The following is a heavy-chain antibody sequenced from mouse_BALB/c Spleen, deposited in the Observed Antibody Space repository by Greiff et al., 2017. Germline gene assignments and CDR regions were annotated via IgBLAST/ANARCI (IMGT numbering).Heavy chain of an antibody. V-gene: IGHV5-4*02. Sequence: EVKVVESGGGLVKPGGSLKLSCAASGFTFSDYYMYWVRQTPEKRLEWVATISDGGSYTYYPDSVKGRFTISRDNAKNNLYLQMSSLKSEDTAMYYCATATDYYAMDYWGQGTSVTVSS. CDR3: ATATDYYAMDY. CDR2: ISDGGSYT. D-gene: IGHD1-2*01. J-gene: IGHJ4*01. CDR1: GFTFSDYY.